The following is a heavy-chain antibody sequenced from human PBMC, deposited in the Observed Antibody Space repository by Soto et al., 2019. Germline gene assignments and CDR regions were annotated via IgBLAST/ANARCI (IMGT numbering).Heavy chain of an antibody. Sequence: QVQLQESGPGLVKPSQTLSLTCTVSGGSISSGGYYWSWIRQHPGKGLGWIGYIYYSGSTYYNPSLKSRVTISVDTSKNQFSLKLSSVTAADTAVYYCARDVAYYDSSGYGAYYFDYWGQGTLVTVSS. J-gene: IGHJ4*02. CDR1: GGSISSGGYY. V-gene: IGHV4-31*03. CDR2: IYYSGST. D-gene: IGHD3-22*01. CDR3: ARDVAYYDSSGYGAYYFDY.